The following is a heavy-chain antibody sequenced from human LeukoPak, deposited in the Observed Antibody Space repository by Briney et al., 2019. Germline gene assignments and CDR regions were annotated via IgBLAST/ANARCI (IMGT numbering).Heavy chain of an antibody. Sequence: SETLSLTCTVSGVSISSYFWSWVRQPAGKGLGWIGRIYTSGSTKYNPSLQSRVTMSLDTSKKQLSLNLGSVTAADTAVYYCARAGTSGGLCDYWGQGILVTVSS. D-gene: IGHD1-14*01. V-gene: IGHV4-4*07. J-gene: IGHJ4*02. CDR2: IYTSGST. CDR1: GVSISSYF. CDR3: ARAGTSGGLCDY.